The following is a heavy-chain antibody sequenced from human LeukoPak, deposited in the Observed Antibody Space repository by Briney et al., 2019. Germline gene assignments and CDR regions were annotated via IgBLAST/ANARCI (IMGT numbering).Heavy chain of an antibody. D-gene: IGHD1-1*01. J-gene: IGHJ2*01. Sequence: SETLSLTCTVSGGSINNYYWNWIRQPPGKGLEWIGSIYHSARITGKTNYNPSLASRVRISIDTSRSQFSLKLSSVTAADTAVYYCARGRGNYWYFDLWGRGTLVTVSS. V-gene: IGHV4-59*08. CDR1: GGSINNYY. CDR2: IYHSARITGKT. CDR3: ARGRGNYWYFDL.